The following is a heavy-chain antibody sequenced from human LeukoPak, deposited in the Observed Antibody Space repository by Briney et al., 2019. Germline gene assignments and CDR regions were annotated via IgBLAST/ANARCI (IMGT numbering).Heavy chain of an antibody. Sequence: PSETLSLTCTVSGGSISSHYWSWIRQPPGKGLEWIGEINHSGSTNYNPSLKSRVTISVDTSKNQFSLKLSSVTAADTAVYYCARVVEQWLVSVWFDPWGQGTLVTVSS. CDR3: ARVVEQWLVSVWFDP. J-gene: IGHJ5*02. D-gene: IGHD6-19*01. CDR2: INHSGST. CDR1: GGSISSHY. V-gene: IGHV4-34*01.